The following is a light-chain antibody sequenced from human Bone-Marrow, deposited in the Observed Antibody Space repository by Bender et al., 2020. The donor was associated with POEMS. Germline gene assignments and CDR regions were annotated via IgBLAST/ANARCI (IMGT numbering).Light chain of an antibody. Sequence: QSVLTQPPSVSGAPGQRVTISCTGSSSNIGANYDVHWYQQLSGAAPKLLIYGNNNRPSGVPDRFSGSRSGTSASLAITGLQSEDEADYYCSSYTSSTWVFGGGTKLTVL. V-gene: IGLV1-40*01. CDR2: GNN. J-gene: IGLJ3*02. CDR3: SSYTSSTWV. CDR1: SSNIGANYD.